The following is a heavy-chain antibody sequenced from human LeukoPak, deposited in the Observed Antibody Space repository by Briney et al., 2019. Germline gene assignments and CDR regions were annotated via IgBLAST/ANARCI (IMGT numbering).Heavy chain of an antibody. CDR3: ARVPGYDSSGYFDY. Sequence: GRSLRLSCAASGFTFSSYAMHWVRQAPGKGLEWVAVISYDGSNKYYADSVKGPFTISRDNSKNTLYLQMNSLRAEDTAVYYCARVPGYDSSGYFDYWGQGTLVTVSS. D-gene: IGHD3-22*01. CDR1: GFTFSSYA. CDR2: ISYDGSNK. V-gene: IGHV3-30*04. J-gene: IGHJ4*02.